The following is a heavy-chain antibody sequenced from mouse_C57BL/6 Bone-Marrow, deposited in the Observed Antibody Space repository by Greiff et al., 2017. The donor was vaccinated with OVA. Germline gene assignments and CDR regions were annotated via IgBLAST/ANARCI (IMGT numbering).Heavy chain of an antibody. J-gene: IGHJ4*01. CDR2: IDPANGTT. CDR1: GFNIKNTY. Sequence: VQLQQSVAELVRPGASVKLSCTASGFNIKNTYMHWVKQRPEQGLEWIGRIDPANGTTKYAPKFQGKATITADTSANTAHLQLRSLTSEDTAIYYCARYSNYPLYAMDYWGQGTSVTVSA. D-gene: IGHD2-5*01. CDR3: ARYSNYPLYAMDY. V-gene: IGHV14-3*01.